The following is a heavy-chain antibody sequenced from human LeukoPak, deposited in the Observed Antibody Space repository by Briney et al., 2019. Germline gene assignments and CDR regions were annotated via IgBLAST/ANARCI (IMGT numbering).Heavy chain of an antibody. CDR1: GFTFSSYG. Sequence: GGSLRLSCAASGFTFSSYGMHWVRQAPGKGLEWVAFIRYDGSNKYYADSVKGRFTISRDNSKNTLYLQMNSLRAEDTSVYYCARGRGLPGPLDYWGQGTLVTVSS. D-gene: IGHD3-10*01. CDR2: IRYDGSNK. J-gene: IGHJ4*02. V-gene: IGHV3-30*02. CDR3: ARGRGLPGPLDY.